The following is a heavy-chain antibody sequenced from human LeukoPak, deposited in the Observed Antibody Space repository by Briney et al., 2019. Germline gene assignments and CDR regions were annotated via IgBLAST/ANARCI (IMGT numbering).Heavy chain of an antibody. D-gene: IGHD1-26*01. V-gene: IGHV1-2*02. CDR3: ARGSGSPIWFAFDI. CDR2: INPNSGGT. J-gene: IGHJ3*02. CDR1: GYTFTGYY. Sequence: ASVKVSCKASGYTFTGYYMHWVRQAPGQGLEWMGWINPNSGGTNYAQKFQGRVTMTRDMSTSTVYMELSSLRSEDTAVYYCARGSGSPIWFAFDIWGQGTMVTVSS.